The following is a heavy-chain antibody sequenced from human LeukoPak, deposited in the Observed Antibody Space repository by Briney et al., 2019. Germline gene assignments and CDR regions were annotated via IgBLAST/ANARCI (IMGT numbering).Heavy chain of an antibody. V-gene: IGHV3-48*03. D-gene: IGHD4-11*01. J-gene: IGHJ5*02. CDR3: ARYSSPVGNCFDP. CDR1: GLTFSSYE. CDR2: ITSDGSTI. Sequence: GGSLRLSCAASGLTFSSYEMNWVSQAPGKGLQWVSYITSDGSTIHYADSVKGRFTISRDNAKNSLYLQMNSLRAEDTAVYYCARYSSPVGNCFDPWGQGTLVTVSS.